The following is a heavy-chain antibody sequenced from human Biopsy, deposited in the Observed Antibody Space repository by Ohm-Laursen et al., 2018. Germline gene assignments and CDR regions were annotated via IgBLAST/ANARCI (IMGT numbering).Heavy chain of an antibody. CDR1: GFKFDEFA. Sequence: SSLRLSCAASGFKFDEFAMHWVRQTPGKGLEWVSAINWNSDRVDYADSVKGRFTISRDNAKNSLFLQMNSLRVEDTALYYCVKSAYSSGFWEASDHWGQGILVTVSS. D-gene: IGHD6-19*01. J-gene: IGHJ4*02. CDR3: VKSAYSSGFWEASDH. CDR2: INWNSDRV. V-gene: IGHV3-9*01.